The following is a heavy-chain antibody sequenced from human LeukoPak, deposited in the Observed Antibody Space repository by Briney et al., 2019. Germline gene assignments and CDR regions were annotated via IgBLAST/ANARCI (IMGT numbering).Heavy chain of an antibody. J-gene: IGHJ3*02. CDR3: AREVDYSDPAAFDI. D-gene: IGHD4-17*01. CDR2: IYYSGST. CDR1: GGSISSYY. V-gene: IGHV4-59*01. Sequence: PSETLSLTCTVSGGSISSYYWSWIRQPPGKGLEWIGYIYYSGSTNYNPSLKSRVTISVDTSKNQFSLKLSSVTAADTAVYYCAREVDYSDPAAFDIWGQGTMVTVSS.